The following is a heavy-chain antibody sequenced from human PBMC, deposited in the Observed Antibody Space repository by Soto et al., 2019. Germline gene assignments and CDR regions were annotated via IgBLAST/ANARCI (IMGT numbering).Heavy chain of an antibody. CDR2: INHSGST. D-gene: IGHD6-6*01. J-gene: IGHJ6*02. CDR3: ARVGAEHSSPGDPNYGMDV. Sequence: PSETLSLTCAVYGGSFSGYYWSWIRQPPGKGLEWIGEINHSGSTNYNPSLKSRVTISVDTSKNQFSLKLSSVTAADTAVYYCARVGAEHSSPGDPNYGMDVWGQGTTVTVSS. V-gene: IGHV4-34*01. CDR1: GGSFSGYY.